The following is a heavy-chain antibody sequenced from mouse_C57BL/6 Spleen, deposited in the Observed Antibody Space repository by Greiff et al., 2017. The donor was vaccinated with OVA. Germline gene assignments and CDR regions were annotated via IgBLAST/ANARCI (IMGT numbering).Heavy chain of an antibody. Sequence: QVQLQQSGAELARPGASVKMSCKASGYTFTSYTMHWVKQRPGQGLEWIGYITPSSGYTKYNQKFKDKATLTADKSSSTAYMQLSSLTSEDSAVYYCARGYSYAMDYWGQGTSVTVSS. CDR1: GYTFTSYT. J-gene: IGHJ4*01. D-gene: IGHD2-3*01. V-gene: IGHV1-4*01. CDR3: ARGYSYAMDY. CDR2: ITPSSGYT.